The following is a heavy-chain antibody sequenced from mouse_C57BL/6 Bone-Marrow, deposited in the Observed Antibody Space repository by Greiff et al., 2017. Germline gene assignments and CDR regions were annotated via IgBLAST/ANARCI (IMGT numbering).Heavy chain of an antibody. V-gene: IGHV5-4*01. CDR1: GFTFSSYA. CDR2: ISDGGSYT. CDR3: ARDDDYYFDY. J-gene: IGHJ2*01. D-gene: IGHD2-4*01. Sequence: EVHLVESGGGLVKPGGSLKLSCAASGFTFSSYAMSWVRQTPEKRLEWVATISDGGSYTYYPDNVKGRFTISRDNAKNNLYLQMSHLKSEDTAMYYCARDDDYYFDYWGQGTTLTGSS.